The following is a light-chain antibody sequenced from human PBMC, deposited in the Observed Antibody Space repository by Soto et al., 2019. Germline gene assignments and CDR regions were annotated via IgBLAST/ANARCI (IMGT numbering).Light chain of an antibody. CDR1: QIVSTNF. J-gene: IGKJ3*01. CDR3: QQHGDSPFT. Sequence: EIVLTQSPGTLSLSPGERATLSCRASQIVSTNFLAWYQQKPGQAPRLLIYGASTRATGIPDRFSGSGSETDFTLTISRLEPEDFALYYCQQHGDSPFTFGPGTKVDIK. CDR2: GAS. V-gene: IGKV3-20*01.